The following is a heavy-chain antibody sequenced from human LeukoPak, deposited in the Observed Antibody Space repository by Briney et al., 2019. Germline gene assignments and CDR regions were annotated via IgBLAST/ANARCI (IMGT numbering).Heavy chain of an antibody. V-gene: IGHV4-31*03. CDR3: AREAEVVVAATGSWFDP. CDR2: IYYSGST. CDR1: GGSISSGGYY. D-gene: IGHD2-15*01. Sequence: SETLSLTCTVSGGSISSGGYYWSWLPPHPGQGLEWIVYIYYSGSTYYNPSLKSRVTISVDTSKNQFSLKLSSVTAADTAVYYCAREAEVVVAATGSWFDPWGQGTLVTVSS. J-gene: IGHJ5*02.